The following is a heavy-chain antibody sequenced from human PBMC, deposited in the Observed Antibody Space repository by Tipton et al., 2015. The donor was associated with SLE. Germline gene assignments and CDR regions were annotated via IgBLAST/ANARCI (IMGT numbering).Heavy chain of an antibody. CDR1: GGTFSSYA. V-gene: IGHV1-69*01. J-gene: IGHJ4*02. CDR2: VIPIFGTA. Sequence: QSGAEVKKPGSSVKVSCKASGGTFSSYAISWVRQTPGQGLEWMGGVIPIFGTANYAQKFQGRVTITADESTGTAYMELSSLRSEDTAVYYCARLVGATTGASFDYWGQGTLVTVSS. CDR3: ARLVGATTGASFDY. D-gene: IGHD1-26*01.